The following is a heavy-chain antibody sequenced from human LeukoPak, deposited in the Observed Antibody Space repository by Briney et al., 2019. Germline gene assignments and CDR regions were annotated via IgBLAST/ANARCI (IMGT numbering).Heavy chain of an antibody. CDR3: ARDGDGYNHYYFDY. J-gene: IGHJ4*02. Sequence: GGSLRLSCAASGNYWMHWVRQAPGKGLVWVSHINSDGSWTSYADSVKGRFTISRDNAKNSLYLQMNSLRAEDTALYHCARDGDGYNHYYFDYWGQGTLVTVSS. D-gene: IGHD5-24*01. CDR2: INSDGSWT. V-gene: IGHV3-74*01. CDR1: GNYW.